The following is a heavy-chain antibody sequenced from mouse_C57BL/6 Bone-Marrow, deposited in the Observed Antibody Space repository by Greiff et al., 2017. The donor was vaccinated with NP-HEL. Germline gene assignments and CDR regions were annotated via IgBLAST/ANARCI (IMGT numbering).Heavy chain of an antibody. J-gene: IGHJ3*01. CDR1: GYTFTDYY. V-gene: IGHV1-76*01. Sequence: VQLQQSGAELVRPGASVKLSCKASGYTFTDYYINWVKQRPGQGLEWIARIYPGSGNTYYNEKFKGKATLTAEKSSSTAYMQLSSLTSEDSAVYFCARGAQATFPFAYWGQGTLVTGSA. CDR2: IYPGSGNT. D-gene: IGHD3-2*02. CDR3: ARGAQATFPFAY.